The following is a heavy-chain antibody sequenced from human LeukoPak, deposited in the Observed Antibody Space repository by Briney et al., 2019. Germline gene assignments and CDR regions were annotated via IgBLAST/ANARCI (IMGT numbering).Heavy chain of an antibody. J-gene: IGHJ6*03. V-gene: IGHV4-59*12. CDR3: ARDGYNSHYYYYYYMDV. CDR2: IYYSGST. CDR1: GGSISSYY. Sequence: SETLSLTCTVSGGSISSYYWSWIRQPPGKGLEWIGYIYYSGSTNYNPSLKSRVTISVDTSKNQFSLKLSSVTAADTAVYYCARDGYNSHYYYYYYMDVWGKGTTVTVSS. D-gene: IGHD5-24*01.